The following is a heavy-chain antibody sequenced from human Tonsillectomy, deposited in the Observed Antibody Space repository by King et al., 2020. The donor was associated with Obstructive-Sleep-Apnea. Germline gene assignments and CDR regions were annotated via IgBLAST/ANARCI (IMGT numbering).Heavy chain of an antibody. V-gene: IGHV3-48*04. J-gene: IGHJ4*02. Sequence: VQLVESGGGLVQPGGSLRLSCAASGFTFSSYSMNWVRQAPGKGLEWVSYISSSSSTKYYADSVKGRFTTSRDNAKNSLYLQMNSLRAEDKAVYYCARIVDYYDSSGYYSFDYWGQGTLVTVSS. CDR3: ARIVDYYDSSGYYSFDY. D-gene: IGHD3-22*01. CDR1: GFTFSSYS. CDR2: ISSSSSTK.